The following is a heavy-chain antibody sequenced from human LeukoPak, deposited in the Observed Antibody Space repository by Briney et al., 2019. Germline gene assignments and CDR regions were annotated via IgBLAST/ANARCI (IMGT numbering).Heavy chain of an antibody. Sequence: ASVKVSCKASGYTFTSYAMNWVRQAPGQGLEWMGWINTNTGNPTYAQGFTGRFVFSLGTSVSTAYLQISSLKAEDTAVYYCARAGEYGSGSYFMFPVWFDPWGQGTLVTVSS. CDR3: ARAGEYGSGSYFMFPVWFDP. D-gene: IGHD3-10*01. J-gene: IGHJ5*02. CDR1: GYTFTSYA. CDR2: INTNTGNP. V-gene: IGHV7-4-1*02.